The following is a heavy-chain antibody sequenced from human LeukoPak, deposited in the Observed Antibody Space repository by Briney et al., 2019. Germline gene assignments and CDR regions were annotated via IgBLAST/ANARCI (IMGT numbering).Heavy chain of an antibody. CDR1: GFTVSAKY. CDR2: IYSDGGT. CDR3: ARDGGFGGPGGDNWFDS. D-gene: IGHD3-16*01. Sequence: GGSLRLSCAASGFTVSAKYMSWVRQGPGKGLDWISSIYSDGGTNYADSLKGRFTISRDNSENTLYLQMNSLRPEDTAVYYCARDGGFGGPGGDNWFDSWGQGALVTVSS. V-gene: IGHV3-66*02. J-gene: IGHJ5*01.